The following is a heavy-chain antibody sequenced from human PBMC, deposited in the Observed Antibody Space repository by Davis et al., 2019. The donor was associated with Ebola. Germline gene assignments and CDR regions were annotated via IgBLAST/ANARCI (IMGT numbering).Heavy chain of an antibody. J-gene: IGHJ4*02. CDR1: GFTFSSYA. CDR2: ISGSGGST. V-gene: IGHV3-23*01. D-gene: IGHD7-27*01. Sequence: GESLKISCAASGFTFSSYAMNWVRQAPGKGLEWVSAISGSGGSTYYADSVKGRFTISRDNSKNTLYLQMNSLRAEDTAVYYCANPHFKLGKVGGYWGQGTLVTVSS. CDR3: ANPHFKLGKVGGY.